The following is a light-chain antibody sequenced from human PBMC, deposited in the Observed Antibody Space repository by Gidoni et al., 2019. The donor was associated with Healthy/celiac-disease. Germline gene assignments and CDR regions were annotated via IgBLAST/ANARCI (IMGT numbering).Light chain of an antibody. CDR3: QQYGSSTGYT. J-gene: IGKJ2*01. CDR2: GAS. V-gene: IGKV3-20*01. CDR1: QSVSSSY. Sequence: EIVLTQSPGTLSLSPGERATLSCRASQSVSSSYLAWYQQKPGQAPRLLIYGASSRATGIPDRFSGSGSGTDFTLTISRLEPEDFAVYYCQQYGSSTGYTFGQXTKLEIK.